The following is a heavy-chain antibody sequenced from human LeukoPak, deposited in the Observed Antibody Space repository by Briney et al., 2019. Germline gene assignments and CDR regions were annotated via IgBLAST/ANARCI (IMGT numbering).Heavy chain of an antibody. Sequence: PGGSLRLSCAASRFTLSTYWMSWVRQAPGKGLEWVAHIKQDGSQEYYVDSVKGRFTISRDNSKNTLYLQMNSLRAEDTAVYYCARVWQDYSGVDYWGQGTLVTVSS. V-gene: IGHV3-7*01. D-gene: IGHD2-21*01. CDR2: IKQDGSQE. CDR3: ARVWQDYSGVDY. J-gene: IGHJ4*02. CDR1: RFTLSTYW.